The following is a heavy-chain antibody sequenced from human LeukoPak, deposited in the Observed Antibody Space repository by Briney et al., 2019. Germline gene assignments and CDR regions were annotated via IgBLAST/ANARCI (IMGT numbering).Heavy chain of an antibody. D-gene: IGHD6-19*01. CDR2: IYSGGST. CDR1: GFTVSSNY. CDR3: ARGSTRIAVAVV. Sequence: GGSLRLSCAASGFTVSSNYVSWVRQAPGKGLEWVSVIYSGGSTYYADSVKGRFTISRDNSKNTLYLQMNSLRAEDTAVYYCARGSTRIAVAVVWGQGTLVTVSS. V-gene: IGHV3-66*02. J-gene: IGHJ4*02.